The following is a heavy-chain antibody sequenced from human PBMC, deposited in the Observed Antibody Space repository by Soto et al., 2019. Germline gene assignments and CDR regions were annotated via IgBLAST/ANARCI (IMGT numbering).Heavy chain of an antibody. J-gene: IGHJ3*02. CDR3: ARRGIQGYCSGGSCYWRAFDI. CDR1: GYSFTSYW. D-gene: IGHD2-15*01. Sequence: PGESMKISCKGSGYSFTSYWIGWVRQMPGKGLEWMGIIYPGDSDTRYSPSFQGQVTISADKSISTAYLQWSSLKASDTAMYYCARRGIQGYCSGGSCYWRAFDIWGQGTMVTVS. V-gene: IGHV5-51*01. CDR2: IYPGDSDT.